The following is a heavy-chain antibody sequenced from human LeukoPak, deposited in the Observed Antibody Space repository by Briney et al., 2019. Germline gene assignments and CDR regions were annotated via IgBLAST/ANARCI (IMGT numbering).Heavy chain of an antibody. D-gene: IGHD4-11*01. CDR2: INGRGGST. CDR1: GFTFSNYA. J-gene: IGHJ4*02. Sequence: GGSLRLSCAASGFTFSNYAMSWVRQAPGKGLEWVSSINGRGGSTYYADSVKGRFTISRDNSKNTLYLQMNSLRAEDAAIYYCANPTTVTSFHYWGQGALVTVSS. V-gene: IGHV3-23*01. CDR3: ANPTTVTSFHY.